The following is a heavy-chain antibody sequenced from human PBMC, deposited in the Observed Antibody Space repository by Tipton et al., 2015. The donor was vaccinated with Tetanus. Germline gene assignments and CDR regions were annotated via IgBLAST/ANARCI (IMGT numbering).Heavy chain of an antibody. Sequence: MQLVQSGAEVKKPGESLKISCKGSGYSFTSYWIGWVRQMPGKGLAWMGIIYPGDSDTRYSPSFQGQVTISADKSISTAYLQWSSLKASDPAMYYCARLASWELLRSYYGMDVWGQGTTVTVSS. CDR3: ARLASWELLRSYYGMDV. J-gene: IGHJ6*02. CDR2: IYPGDSDT. D-gene: IGHD1-26*01. CDR1: GYSFTSYW. V-gene: IGHV5-51*01.